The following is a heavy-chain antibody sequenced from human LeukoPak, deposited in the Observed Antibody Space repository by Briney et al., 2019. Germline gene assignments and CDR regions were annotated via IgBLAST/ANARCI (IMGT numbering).Heavy chain of an antibody. Sequence: GGSLRLSCAASGFTFSGFGIYWVRQAPGKGLEWVAVIWYDGSNKYYADSVKGRFTISRDNSQNTLYLQMNSLRAEDTAVYYCARLGSSWSFDYWGQGTLVTVSS. V-gene: IGHV3-33*01. CDR2: IWYDGSNK. CDR3: ARLGSSWSFDY. CDR1: GFTFSGFG. D-gene: IGHD6-13*01. J-gene: IGHJ4*02.